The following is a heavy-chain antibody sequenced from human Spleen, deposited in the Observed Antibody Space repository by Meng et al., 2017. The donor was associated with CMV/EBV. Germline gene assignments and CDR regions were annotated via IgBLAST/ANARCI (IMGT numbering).Heavy chain of an antibody. CDR1: GFTFSSYW. D-gene: IGHD3-3*01. J-gene: IGHJ4*02. CDR2: IKQDGSEK. CDR3: ARGHSDLWSSYYRIGPSSSPSDS. V-gene: IGHV3-7*01. Sequence: GESLKISCAASGFTFSSYWMSWVRQAPGKGLEWVANIKQDGSEKYYVDSVKGRFTISRDNSKNTLYLQMNSLRAEDTAVYYCARGHSDLWSSYYRIGPSSSPSDSWGQGTLVTVSS.